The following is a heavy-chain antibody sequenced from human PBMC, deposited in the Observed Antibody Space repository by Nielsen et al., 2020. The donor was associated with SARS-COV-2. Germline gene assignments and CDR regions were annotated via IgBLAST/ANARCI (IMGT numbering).Heavy chain of an antibody. J-gene: IGHJ4*02. CDR2: VSGSSYFP. CDR3: ARGGGVTHYFDF. Sequence: GESLKISCEASGFTFSSYSLNWVRQAPGKGLEWVSFVSGSSYFPHYADSVRGRFTVSRDNARNTLYLQMHSLKPEDTAVYFCARGGGVTHYFDFWGQGALVTVSS. V-gene: IGHV3-21*01. CDR1: GFTFSSYS. D-gene: IGHD4-23*01.